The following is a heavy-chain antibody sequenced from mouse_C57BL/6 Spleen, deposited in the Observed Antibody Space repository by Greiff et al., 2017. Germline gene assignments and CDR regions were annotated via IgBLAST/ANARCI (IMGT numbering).Heavy chain of an antibody. CDR3: ARQPLAY. CDR2: IYPGDGDT. J-gene: IGHJ3*01. CDR1: GYAFSSSW. V-gene: IGHV1-82*01. D-gene: IGHD6-1*01. Sequence: QVQLQQSGPELVKPGASVKISCKASGYAFSSSWMNWVKQRPGKGLEWIGRIYPGDGDTNYNGKFKGKATLTADKSSSTAYMHHSSLASEDAAVYFCARQPLAYWGQGTLVTVSA.